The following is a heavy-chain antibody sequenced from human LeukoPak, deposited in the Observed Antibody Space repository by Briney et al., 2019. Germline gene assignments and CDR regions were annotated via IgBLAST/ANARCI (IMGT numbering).Heavy chain of an antibody. V-gene: IGHV1-46*01. CDR1: GYTFTSNY. D-gene: IGHD2-15*01. CDR2: IYPRDGST. CDR3: ARDSSDIRSLIAH. J-gene: IGHJ1*01. Sequence: ASVKVSCKASGYTFTSNYIHWVRQAPGQGLEWMGMIYPRDGSTSYAQKFQGRVTVTRDTSTSTVHMELSGLRSEDTAVYYCARDSSDIRSLIAHWGQGTLVTVSS.